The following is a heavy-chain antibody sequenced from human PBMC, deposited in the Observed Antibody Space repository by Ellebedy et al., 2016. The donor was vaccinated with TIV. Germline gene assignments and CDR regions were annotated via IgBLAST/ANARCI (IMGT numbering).Heavy chain of an antibody. CDR1: GYTFTSYD. CDR3: AKRIAGAGPSFDY. Sequence: ASVKVSCKASGYTFTSYDINWVRQATGQGLEWMGGIIPIFGTANYAQKFQGRVTITADESTSTAYMELSSLRAEDTALYFCAKRIAGAGPSFDYWGQGTLVTVSS. CDR2: IIPIFGTA. D-gene: IGHD6-13*01. V-gene: IGHV1-69*13. J-gene: IGHJ4*02.